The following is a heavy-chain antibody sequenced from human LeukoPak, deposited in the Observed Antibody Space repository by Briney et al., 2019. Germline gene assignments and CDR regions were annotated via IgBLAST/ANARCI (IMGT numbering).Heavy chain of an antibody. CDR1: GYTFTNYG. CDR3: ARDQSVRLLQTSSTYFKHVFAI. J-gene: IGHJ3*02. V-gene: IGHV1-18*01. CDR2: ISAYNGNT. Sequence: ASVKVSCKTSGYTFTNYGISWVRQAPGLGLEWMGWISAYNGNTDYAQKVQGRVTMTTDTSTSTAYMELRSLRFDDTAVYYCARDQSVRLLQTSSTYFKHVFAIWGQGSMVTVSS. D-gene: IGHD6-13*01.